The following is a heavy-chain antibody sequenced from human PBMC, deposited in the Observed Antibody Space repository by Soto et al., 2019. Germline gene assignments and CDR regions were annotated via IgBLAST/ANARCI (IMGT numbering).Heavy chain of an antibody. CDR1: XGXXXXXX. CDR2: INHSGST. CDR3: ARGRGQWLVRDAFDI. Sequence: PSETLSLTXXVXXGXXXXXXXXWIRQPPGKGLEWIGEINHSGSTNYNPSLKSRVTISVDTSKNQFSLKLSSVTAADTAVYYCARGRGQWLVRDAFDIWGQGTMVTVSS. J-gene: IGHJ3*02. V-gene: IGHV4-34*01. D-gene: IGHD6-19*01.